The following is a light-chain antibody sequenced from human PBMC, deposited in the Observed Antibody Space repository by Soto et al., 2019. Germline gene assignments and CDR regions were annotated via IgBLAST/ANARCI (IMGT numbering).Light chain of an antibody. CDR1: QSISSW. CDR3: QQYNSFSLIT. V-gene: IGKV1-5*01. J-gene: IGKJ5*01. CDR2: DAS. Sequence: DMQMTQSPSTLSASVGERVTITCRASQSISSWLAWYQQKPGKAPKILISDASILENGVPSRFSGTGSGTEFTLTISNLQPDDFATYFCQQYNSFSLITFGQGTRLEIK.